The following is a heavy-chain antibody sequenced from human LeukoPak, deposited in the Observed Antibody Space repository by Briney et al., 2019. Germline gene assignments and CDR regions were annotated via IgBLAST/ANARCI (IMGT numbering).Heavy chain of an antibody. CDR3: ARGRPAYYGSGSYYTFDY. Sequence: SETLSLTCAVYGGSFSGYYWSWIRQPPGKGLGWIGEINHSGSTNYNPSLKSRVTISVDTSKNQFSLKLSSVTAADTAVYYCARGRPAYYGSGSYYTFDYWGQGTLVTVSS. CDR1: GGSFSGYY. V-gene: IGHV4-34*01. J-gene: IGHJ4*02. CDR2: INHSGST. D-gene: IGHD3-10*01.